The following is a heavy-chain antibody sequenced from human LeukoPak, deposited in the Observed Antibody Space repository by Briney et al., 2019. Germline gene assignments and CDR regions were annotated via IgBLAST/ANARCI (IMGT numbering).Heavy chain of an antibody. J-gene: IGHJ4*02. CDR1: GFTFSSYA. Sequence: GGSLRLSCAASGFTFSSYAMSWVRQAPGKGLEWVSAISGSGGSTYYADSVKGRFTISRDNAKNSLYLQMNSLRAEDTAVYYCAREEGYSYGYEDYWGQGTLVTVSS. CDR2: ISGSGGST. V-gene: IGHV3-23*01. CDR3: AREEGYSYGYEDY. D-gene: IGHD5-18*01.